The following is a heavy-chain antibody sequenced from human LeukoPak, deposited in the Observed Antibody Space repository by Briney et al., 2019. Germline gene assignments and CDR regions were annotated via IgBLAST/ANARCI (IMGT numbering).Heavy chain of an antibody. CDR1: GGSISSSNW. D-gene: IGHD6-13*01. V-gene: IGHV4-4*02. Sequence: SETLSLTCAVSGGSISSSNWWSWVRQPPGKGLEWIGEIYHSGSTNYNPSLKSRVTISVDKSKNQFSLKLSSVTAADTAVYYCARRSSWFPYWFDPWGQGTLVTVSS. CDR3: ARRSSWFPYWFDP. J-gene: IGHJ5*02. CDR2: IYHSGST.